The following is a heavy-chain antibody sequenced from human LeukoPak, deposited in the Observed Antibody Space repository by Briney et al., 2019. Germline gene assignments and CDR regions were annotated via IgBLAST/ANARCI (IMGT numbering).Heavy chain of an antibody. V-gene: IGHV4-39*01. D-gene: IGHD2-8*01. CDR1: GGSISSSSYY. CDR3: ARHSRYCTNGVCYTSWFDP. J-gene: IGHJ5*02. Sequence: SETLSLTCTVSGGSISSSSYYWGWIRQPPGKGLEWIGSMYYSGSTYYNPSLKSRVTISVDTSKNQFSLKLSSVTAADTAVYYCARHSRYCTNGVCYTSWFDPWGQGTLVTVSS. CDR2: MYYSGST.